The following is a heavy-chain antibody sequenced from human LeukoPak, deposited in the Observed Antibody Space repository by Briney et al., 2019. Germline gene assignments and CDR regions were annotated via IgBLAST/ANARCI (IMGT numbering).Heavy chain of an antibody. CDR2: ISYDGSNK. CDR1: GFTFSSYA. Sequence: QPGGSLRLSCAASGFTFSSYAMHWVRRAPGKGLEWVAVISYDGSNKYYADSVKGRFTISRDNSKNTLYLQMNSLRAEDTAVYYCARGYNWNYGAFDYWGQGTLVTVSS. D-gene: IGHD1-7*01. CDR3: ARGYNWNYGAFDY. V-gene: IGHV3-30*01. J-gene: IGHJ4*02.